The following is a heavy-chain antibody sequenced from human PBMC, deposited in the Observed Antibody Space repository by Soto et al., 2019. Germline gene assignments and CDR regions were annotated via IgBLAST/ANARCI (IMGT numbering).Heavy chain of an antibody. CDR2: ISGSGGST. CDR1: GFTFSSYA. Sequence: GGSLRLSCAASGFTFSSYAMSWVRQAPGKGLEWVSAISGSGGSTYYADSVKGRFTISRDNSKNTLYLQMNSLRAEDTAVYYCAKDSGLRSWSYYYYMDVWGKGTTVTVSS. V-gene: IGHV3-23*01. CDR3: AKDSGLRSWSYYYYMDV. J-gene: IGHJ6*03. D-gene: IGHD3-10*01.